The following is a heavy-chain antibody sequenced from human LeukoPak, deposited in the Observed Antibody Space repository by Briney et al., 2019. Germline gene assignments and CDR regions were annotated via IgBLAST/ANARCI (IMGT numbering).Heavy chain of an antibody. V-gene: IGHV3-48*03. CDR3: AKDLGGAMIVVV. CDR2: ISSSGSTI. D-gene: IGHD3-22*01. Sequence: GGSLRLSCAASGFTFSSYEMNWVRQAPGKGLEWVSYISSSGSTIYYADSVKGRFTISRDNSKNTLYLQMNSLRAEDTAIYYCAKDLGGAMIVVVGGQGTLVTVSS. J-gene: IGHJ4*02. CDR1: GFTFSSYE.